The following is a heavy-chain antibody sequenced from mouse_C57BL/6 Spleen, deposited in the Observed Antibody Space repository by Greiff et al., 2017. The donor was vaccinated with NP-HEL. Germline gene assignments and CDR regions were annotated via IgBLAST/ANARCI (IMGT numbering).Heavy chain of an antibody. V-gene: IGHV5-4*01. J-gene: IGHJ3*01. Sequence: EVKVVESGGGLVKPGGSLKLSCAASGFTFSSYAMSWVRQTPEKRLEWVATISDGGSYTYYPDNVKGRFTISRDNAKNNLYLQMSHLKSEDTAMYYCARDRVGYDEGWFAYWGQGTLVTVSA. CDR1: GFTFSSYA. CDR3: ARDRVGYDEGWFAY. D-gene: IGHD2-2*01. CDR2: ISDGGSYT.